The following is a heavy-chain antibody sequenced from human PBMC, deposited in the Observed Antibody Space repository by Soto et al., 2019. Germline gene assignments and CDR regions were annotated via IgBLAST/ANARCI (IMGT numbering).Heavy chain of an antibody. CDR3: VRATYFYDSRGYTRCLDY. CDR1: VFTLSDHY. V-gene: IGHV3-72*01. D-gene: IGHD3-22*01. J-gene: IGHJ4*02. CDR2: SRDKPQGYST. Sequence: VGSLRLSCACSVFTLSDHYIDWVRHSPGKCLEWVGRSRDKPQGYSTAYAASVKGRFATSRDESKNSAYLRMNSLKTEDTAVYYCVRATYFYDSRGYTRCLDYWGQGTLVTVSS.